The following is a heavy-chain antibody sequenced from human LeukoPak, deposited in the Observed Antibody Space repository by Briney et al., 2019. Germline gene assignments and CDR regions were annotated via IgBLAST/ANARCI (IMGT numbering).Heavy chain of an antibody. D-gene: IGHD5-24*01. Sequence: SETLSLTCTVSGGSISSSSYYWGWIRQPPGKGLEWIGSIYYSGSTYYNPSLKSRVTISVDTSKNQFSLKLSSVTAADTAVYYCARHVTISGPYDASDIWGQGTMVTVSP. J-gene: IGHJ3*02. CDR3: ARHVTISGPYDASDI. CDR2: IYYSGST. CDR1: GGSISSSSYY. V-gene: IGHV4-39*01.